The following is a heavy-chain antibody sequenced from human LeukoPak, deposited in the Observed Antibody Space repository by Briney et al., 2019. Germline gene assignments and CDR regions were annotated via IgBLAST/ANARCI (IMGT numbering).Heavy chain of an antibody. Sequence: ASVKVSCKASGYTFTSYGISWVRQAPGQGLEWMGWISAYNGNTNYAQKLQGRVTMTTDTSTSTAYVELRSLRSDDTAVYYCARVHWYSSGHDDYWGQGTLVTVSS. J-gene: IGHJ4*02. CDR2: ISAYNGNT. D-gene: IGHD6-19*01. V-gene: IGHV1-18*01. CDR3: ARVHWYSSGHDDY. CDR1: GYTFTSYG.